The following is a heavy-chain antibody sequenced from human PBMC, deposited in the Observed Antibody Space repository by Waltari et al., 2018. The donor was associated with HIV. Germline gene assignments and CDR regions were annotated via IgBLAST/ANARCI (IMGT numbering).Heavy chain of an antibody. CDR3: ARDVQGYCGGERCFYGMDV. D-gene: IGHD2-21*01. V-gene: IGHV3-33*01. CDR1: GFTVSTYG. CDR2: IWYDGSNT. Sequence: QVQLVESGGGVVQPGRSLRLSCAASGFTVSTYGMHWVRQAPGKGLEWVAVIWYDGSNTYYTDAVKGRFTTSRNNSKNTLYLQMYSLRAEDTAVYYCARDVQGYCGGERCFYGMDVWGQGTTVTVPS. J-gene: IGHJ6*02.